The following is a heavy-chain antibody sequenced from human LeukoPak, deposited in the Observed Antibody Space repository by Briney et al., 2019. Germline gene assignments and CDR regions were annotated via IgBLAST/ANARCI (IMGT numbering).Heavy chain of an antibody. CDR1: GDSLNRGSYY. Sequence: EASETLSLTCSVSGDSLNRGSYYWNWIWQPAGKGLEWLGRISASGNTNYNPSLKSRVTISVDASKNQFSLRLTSVTAADTAVYFCARGVTVFGGAPKGALDIWGRGTMVTVSS. CDR3: ARGVTVFGGAPKGALDI. J-gene: IGHJ3*02. V-gene: IGHV4-61*02. D-gene: IGHD3-3*01. CDR2: ISASGNT.